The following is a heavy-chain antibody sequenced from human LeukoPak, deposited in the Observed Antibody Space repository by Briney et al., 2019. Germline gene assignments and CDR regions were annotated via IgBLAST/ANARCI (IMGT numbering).Heavy chain of an antibody. Sequence: PSQTLSLTCSVSGGSISSSNYYWSWIRQPAGKGLEWIGRIYTSESTNYNPSLKSRVTISVDTSRNQFSLKLSSVTAADTAVYYCARESLIAAAVDYWGQGTLVTVSS. D-gene: IGHD6-13*01. CDR3: ARESLIAAAVDY. V-gene: IGHV4-61*02. CDR1: GGSISSSNYY. CDR2: IYTSEST. J-gene: IGHJ4*02.